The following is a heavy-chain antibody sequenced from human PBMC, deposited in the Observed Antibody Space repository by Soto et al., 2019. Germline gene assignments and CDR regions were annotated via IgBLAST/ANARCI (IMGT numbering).Heavy chain of an antibody. CDR1: GYTFTTYG. D-gene: IGHD3-22*01. CDR3: ARGYYYDNSGMFYFDY. Sequence: ASVKVSCKTSGYTFTTYGISWVRQAPGQGLEWMGWINAYNGNTNYALNVQGRVTMTTDTSTTTDYMELRSLRSDDTAVYYCARGYYYDNSGMFYFDYWGQGTLVTVSS. V-gene: IGHV1-18*04. J-gene: IGHJ4*02. CDR2: INAYNGNT.